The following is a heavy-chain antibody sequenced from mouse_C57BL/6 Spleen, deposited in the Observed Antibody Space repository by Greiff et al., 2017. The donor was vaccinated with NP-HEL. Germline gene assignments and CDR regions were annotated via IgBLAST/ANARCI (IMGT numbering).Heavy chain of an antibody. CDR2: IDPETGGT. J-gene: IGHJ3*01. D-gene: IGHD1-1*01. Sequence: SGAELVRPGASVTLSCKASGYTFTDYEMHWVKQTPVHGLEWIGAIDPETGGTAYNQKFKGKAILTADKSSSTAYMELRSLTSEDSAVYYCTRGAYYGSSYWVFAYWGQGTLVTVSA. V-gene: IGHV1-15*01. CDR3: TRGAYYGSSYWVFAY. CDR1: GYTFTDYE.